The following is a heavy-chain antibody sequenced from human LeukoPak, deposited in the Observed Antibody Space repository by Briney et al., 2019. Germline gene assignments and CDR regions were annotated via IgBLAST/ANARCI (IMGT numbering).Heavy chain of an antibody. D-gene: IGHD5-12*01. V-gene: IGHV3-23*01. CDR3: AKGAYDYIKMGYFDY. CDR1: GFSLTNFA. J-gene: IGHJ4*02. CDR2: IIGSSGDT. Sequence: GGSLTLSCAASGFSLTNFAMSWVRQAPGQGLEWVSIIIGSSGDTFYADSVKGRFTISRDNSKNRLYLQVNSLRAEDTALCYCAKGAYDYIKMGYFDYWGQGTLVTVSS.